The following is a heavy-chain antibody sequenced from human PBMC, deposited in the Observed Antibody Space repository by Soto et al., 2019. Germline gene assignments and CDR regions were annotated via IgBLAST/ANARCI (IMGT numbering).Heavy chain of an antibody. CDR3: GILYVRSVSAFLLNRSSDL. J-gene: IGHJ2*01. CDR2: IFYSGST. V-gene: IGHV4-59*08. D-gene: IGHD3-10*02. Sequence: KGLEWIGYIFYSGSTNYNPSLKSRVTISVDTSKNQFSLKLSSVTAAYTFVAYCGILYVRSVSAFLLNRSSDL.